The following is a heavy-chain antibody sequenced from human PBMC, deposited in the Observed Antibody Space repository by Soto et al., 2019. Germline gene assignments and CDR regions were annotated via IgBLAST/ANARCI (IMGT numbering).Heavy chain of an antibody. CDR2: IIPFFGTA. Sequence: SVKVSCKTSGGTFSTFGISWVRQAPGQGLEWMGGIIPFFGTAEYSQKFEDRITITADESTNTVYMDLRSLTSEDTAIYYCARTAPMDAGDKYYYDFWGQGALVTVSS. D-gene: IGHD3-16*01. CDR3: ARTAPMDAGDKYYYDF. J-gene: IGHJ4*02. V-gene: IGHV1-69*13. CDR1: GGTFSTFG.